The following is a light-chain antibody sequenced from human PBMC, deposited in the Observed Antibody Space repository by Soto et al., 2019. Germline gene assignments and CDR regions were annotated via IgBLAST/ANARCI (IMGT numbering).Light chain of an antibody. J-gene: IGLJ2*01. Sequence: SYVLTQPPSVSVAPGQTATITCGGNNIGRKSVHWYQQKTGQAPVVVVYDDSDRPSGIPERFSGSNSGNTATLAISRVEAGDEADYYCQVWDSSGDHVIFGGGTKLTVL. CDR2: DDS. V-gene: IGLV3-21*02. CDR3: QVWDSSGDHVI. CDR1: NIGRKS.